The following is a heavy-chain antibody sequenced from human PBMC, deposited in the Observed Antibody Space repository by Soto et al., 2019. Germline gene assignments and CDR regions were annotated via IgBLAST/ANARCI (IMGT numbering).Heavy chain of an antibody. D-gene: IGHD1-7*01. CDR1: GGSISSGNYY. CDR3: ATMGTPATGLYYFDY. CDR2: ISYNGST. Sequence: QVQLQESGPGLVKPSQTLSLTCTVSGGSISSGNYYWSWIRQSPGKGLEWIAFISYNGSTYYSASLQSRVTMSVDTSKNQFSLNLNFVTAADTAVYYCATMGTPATGLYYFDYWGQGTLVTVSS. J-gene: IGHJ4*02. V-gene: IGHV4-30-4*01.